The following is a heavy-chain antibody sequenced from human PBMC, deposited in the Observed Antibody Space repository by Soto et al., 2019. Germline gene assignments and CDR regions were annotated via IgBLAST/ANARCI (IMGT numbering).Heavy chain of an antibody. Sequence: PGGSLRLSCAASGFTFSSYATSWVRQAPGKGLEWVSAISGSGGSTYYADSVKGRFTISRDNSKNTLYLQMNSLRAEDTAVYYCAKRRVVPLHYFDYWGQGTLVTVSS. CDR1: GFTFSSYA. CDR3: AKRRVVPLHYFDY. D-gene: IGHD2-15*01. J-gene: IGHJ4*02. CDR2: ISGSGGST. V-gene: IGHV3-23*01.